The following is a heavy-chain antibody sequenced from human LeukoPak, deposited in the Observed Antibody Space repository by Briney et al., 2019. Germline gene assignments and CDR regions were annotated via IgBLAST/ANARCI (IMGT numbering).Heavy chain of an antibody. CDR3: AKIGGSGWMEFDY. CDR1: GFTLSSYA. Sequence: GGSLRLSCAASGFTLSSYAMSWVRQAPGKGLGWVSAISGSGGSTYYADSVKGRFTISRDNSKNTLYLQMNSLRAEDTAVYYCAKIGGSGWMEFDYWGQGTLVTVSS. V-gene: IGHV3-23*01. CDR2: ISGSGGST. J-gene: IGHJ4*02. D-gene: IGHD6-19*01.